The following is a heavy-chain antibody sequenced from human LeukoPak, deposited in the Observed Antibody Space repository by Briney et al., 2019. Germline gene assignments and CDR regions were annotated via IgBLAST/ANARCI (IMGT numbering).Heavy chain of an antibody. CDR2: INHSGST. J-gene: IGHJ1*01. V-gene: IGHV4-34*01. Sequence: PSETLSLACAVYGGSFSGYYWSWIRQPPGKGLEWIGEINHSGSTNYNPSLKSRVTISVDTSKNQFSLKLSSVTAADTAVYYCASSSSWTFVWPWPSGPEYFQHWGQGTLVTVSS. CDR3: ASSSSWTFVWPWPSGPEYFQH. D-gene: IGHD6-13*01. CDR1: GGSFSGYY.